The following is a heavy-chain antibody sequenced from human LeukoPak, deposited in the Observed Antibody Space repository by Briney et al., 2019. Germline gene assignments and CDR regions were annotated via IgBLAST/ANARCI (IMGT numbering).Heavy chain of an antibody. V-gene: IGHV3-7*01. D-gene: IGHD3-10*01. CDR1: GFTFSSYW. CDR2: IKQGGSDK. Sequence: GGSLRLSCAASGFTFSSYWMSWVRQAPGKGLEWVANIKQGGSDKYYVDSVKGRFTISRDNAKNSLYLQMNSLRAEGTAVYYCASEQIYYYGSGSPQPGYYYYYGMDVWGQGTTVTVSS. CDR3: ASEQIYYYGSGSPQPGYYYYYGMDV. J-gene: IGHJ6*02.